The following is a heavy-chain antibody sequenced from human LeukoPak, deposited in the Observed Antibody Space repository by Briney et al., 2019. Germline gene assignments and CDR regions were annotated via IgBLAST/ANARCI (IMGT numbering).Heavy chain of an antibody. J-gene: IGHJ4*02. CDR1: GFTFSDYY. V-gene: IGHV3-11*06. Sequence: AGGSLRLSCAASGFTFSDYYMSWIRQAPGKGLEWVSYISTSSSYTNYADSVKGRFTISRDNAKNSLFLQMDSLRAEGTAVYLCARDRGSAYYFDYWGQGTLVTVSS. CDR2: ISTSSSYT. CDR3: ARDRGSAYYFDY. D-gene: IGHD3-16*01.